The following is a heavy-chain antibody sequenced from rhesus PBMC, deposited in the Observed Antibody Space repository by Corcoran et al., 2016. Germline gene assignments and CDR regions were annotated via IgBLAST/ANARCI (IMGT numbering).Heavy chain of an antibody. CDR3: ATSMNTVTTWGYGLDS. CDR2: IIPLVGIT. Sequence: QVQLVQSGAEVKKPGASVKVSCKASGFTFGSYAIKWVRQAPGQGLEWLGVIIPLVGITNYAEKFQGRVTITADTSTSTAYMELSSLRSEDTAVYYCATSMNTVTTWGYGLDSWGQGVVVTVSS. CDR1: GFTFGSYA. D-gene: IGHD4-23*01. V-gene: IGHV1-198*02. J-gene: IGHJ6*01.